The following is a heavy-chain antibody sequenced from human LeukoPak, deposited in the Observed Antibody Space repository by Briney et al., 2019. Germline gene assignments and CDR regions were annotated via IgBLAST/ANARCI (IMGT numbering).Heavy chain of an antibody. CDR3: ARDRGIGGYNWFDP. CDR1: GFTFDDYG. CDR2: INWNGGST. J-gene: IGHJ5*02. D-gene: IGHD3-10*01. Sequence: PGRSLRLSCAASGFTFDDYGMSWVRQAPGKGLEWVSGINWNGGSTGYADSVKGRFTISRDNAKNSLYLQMNSLRAEDTALYHCARDRGIGGYNWFDPWGQGTLVTVSS. V-gene: IGHV3-20*01.